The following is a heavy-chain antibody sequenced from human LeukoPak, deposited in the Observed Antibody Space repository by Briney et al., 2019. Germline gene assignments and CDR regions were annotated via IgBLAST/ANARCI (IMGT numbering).Heavy chain of an antibody. CDR1: GFTFSSYA. J-gene: IGHJ4*02. Sequence: GRSLRLSCTASGFTFSSYAMHWVRQAPGKGLEWVAVISYDGSNKYYADSVKGRFTISRDNSKNTLYLQMNSLRAEDTAVYYCAKDPTMVRGVKFWGYYFDYWGQGTLVTVSS. CDR3: AKDPTMVRGVKFWGYYFDY. V-gene: IGHV3-30*04. CDR2: ISYDGSNK. D-gene: IGHD3-10*01.